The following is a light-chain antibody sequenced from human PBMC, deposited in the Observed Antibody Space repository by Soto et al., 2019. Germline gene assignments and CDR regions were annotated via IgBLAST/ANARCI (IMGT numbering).Light chain of an antibody. V-gene: IGLV2-14*01. CDR1: SSDVGGHNY. J-gene: IGLJ2*01. CDR2: DVS. Sequence: QSALTQPASVSGSPGQSITISCTGTSSDVGGHNYVSWYQQHPGKAPKLMIYDVSNRPSGVSNRFTGSKSCNTASLTISGLQADDEADYCCSSYTSSSTVVFGGGTKLTVL. CDR3: SSYTSSSTVV.